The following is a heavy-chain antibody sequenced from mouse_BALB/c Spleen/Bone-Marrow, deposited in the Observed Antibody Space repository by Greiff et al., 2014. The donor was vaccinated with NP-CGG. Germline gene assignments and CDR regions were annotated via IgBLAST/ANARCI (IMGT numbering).Heavy chain of an antibody. CDR3: AIYYYGGSGFAY. CDR1: GFTFKDTY. D-gene: IGHD1-1*01. V-gene: IGHV14-3*02. J-gene: IGHJ3*01. Sequence: VQLQQSGAELVKPGASVKLSCTASGFTFKDTYMHWVKQRPEQGLEWIGRIDPANGNTKYDPKFQGKATITADTSSNTAYLQLSSLTSEDTAVYYCAIYYYGGSGFAYWGQGTLVTVSA. CDR2: IDPANGNT.